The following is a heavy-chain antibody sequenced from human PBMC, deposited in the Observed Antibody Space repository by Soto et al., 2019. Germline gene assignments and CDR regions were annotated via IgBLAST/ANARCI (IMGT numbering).Heavy chain of an antibody. V-gene: IGHV3-53*01. CDR2: IYSGGST. J-gene: IGHJ6*02. D-gene: IGHD2-2*01. Sequence: HPGGSLRLSCAASGFTVSSNYMSWVRRAPGKGLEWVSVIYSGGSTYYADSVKGRFTISRDNSKNTLYLQMNSLRAEDTAVYYCARDCIPAASDYYGMDVWGQGTTVTVSS. CDR3: ARDCIPAASDYYGMDV. CDR1: GFTVSSNY.